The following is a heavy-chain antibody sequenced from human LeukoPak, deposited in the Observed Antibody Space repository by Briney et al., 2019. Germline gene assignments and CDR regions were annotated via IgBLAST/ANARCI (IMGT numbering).Heavy chain of an antibody. D-gene: IGHD1-26*01. V-gene: IGHV1-69*05. CDR2: IIPIFGTA. Sequence: SVKVSCKASGGTFSSYAISWVRQAPGQGLEWMGGIIPIFGTANYAQKFQGRVTMTRDTSISTAYMELSRLRSDDTAVYYCARWGGEGGSYTRGFYWGQGTLVTVSS. CDR1: GGTFSSYA. CDR3: ARWGGEGGSYTRGFY. J-gene: IGHJ4*02.